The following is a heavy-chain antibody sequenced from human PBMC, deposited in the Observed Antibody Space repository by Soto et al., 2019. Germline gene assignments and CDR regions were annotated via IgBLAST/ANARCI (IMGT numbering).Heavy chain of an antibody. Sequence: ASVKVSCKASGGAFSGHAISWLRQAPGQGLEWMGQIIPFFKGTKYAQKFQGRVTITADDSTSTAYMDLSSLTSEDTAVYYCARDVPLNYYDSTYSYYALDVWGQGTKVTVYS. CDR1: GGAFSGHA. CDR3: ARDVPLNYYDSTYSYYALDV. CDR2: IIPFFKGT. V-gene: IGHV1-69*13. D-gene: IGHD3-22*01. J-gene: IGHJ6*02.